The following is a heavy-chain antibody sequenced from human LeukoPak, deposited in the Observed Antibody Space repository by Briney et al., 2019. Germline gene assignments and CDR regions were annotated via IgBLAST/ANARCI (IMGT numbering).Heavy chain of an antibody. CDR1: GFTFSNYA. CDR2: ITGSRGNT. V-gene: IGHV3-23*01. CDR3: AKWGDYDVLTGYYVSDY. J-gene: IGHJ4*02. Sequence: AGGSLRLSCAASGFTFSNYAMSWVRQAPGKGLEWVSAITGSRGNTYYADSVKGRFTISRDNSKNTVFLQMNSLRAEDTAVYYCAKWGDYDVLTGYYVSDYWGQKTLVTVSS. D-gene: IGHD3-9*01.